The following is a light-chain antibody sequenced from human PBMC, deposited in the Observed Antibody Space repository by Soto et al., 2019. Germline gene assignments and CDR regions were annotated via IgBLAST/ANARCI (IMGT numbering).Light chain of an antibody. J-gene: IGKJ1*01. Sequence: IVLTQSPGTLSLSPGERATLSCGSSQSVSSIYLAWYQQKPGQAPRLLIYGASRRAPGIPDRFSGSGSGTDFTLTISRLEPEDFAVYYCQQYSSSLETFGQGTKVDIK. CDR1: QSVSSIY. V-gene: IGKV3-20*01. CDR3: QQYSSSLET. CDR2: GAS.